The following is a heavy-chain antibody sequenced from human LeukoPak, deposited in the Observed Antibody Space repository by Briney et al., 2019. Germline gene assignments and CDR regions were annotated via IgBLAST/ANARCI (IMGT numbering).Heavy chain of an antibody. D-gene: IGHD3-22*01. V-gene: IGHV3-7*01. CDR2: IKQGGSEK. Sequence: GGSLRLSCAASGFTFSSYWMSWVRQAPGKGLEWVANIKQGGSEKYYVDSVKGRFTISRDNAKNSLYLQMNSLRAEDTAVYYCARENTYYYDSSGFDYWGQETLVTVSS. J-gene: IGHJ4*02. CDR1: GFTFSSYW. CDR3: ARENTYYYDSSGFDY.